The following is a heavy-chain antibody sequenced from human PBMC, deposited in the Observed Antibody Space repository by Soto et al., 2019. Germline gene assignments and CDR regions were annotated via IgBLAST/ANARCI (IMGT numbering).Heavy chain of an antibody. CDR3: ARDHGSGNKDYYYGMDV. CDR1: GGSISSSNW. J-gene: IGHJ6*02. D-gene: IGHD3-10*01. V-gene: IGHV4-4*02. CDR2: IYHSGST. Sequence: QVQLQESGPGLVKPSGTLSLTCVVSGGSISSSNWWSWVRQPPGKGLEWIGEIYHSGSTNYNPSLKSRVTISVDKSKNQFSLKLSSGTAADTAVYYCARDHGSGNKDYYYGMDVWGQGTTVTVSS.